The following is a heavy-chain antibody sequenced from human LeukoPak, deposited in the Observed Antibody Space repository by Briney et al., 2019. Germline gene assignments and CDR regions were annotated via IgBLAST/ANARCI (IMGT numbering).Heavy chain of an antibody. CDR2: IVPMFGTP. CDR1: GGTFSSYA. CDR3: VRDHERAGDVSLYYLEV. D-gene: IGHD5-24*01. J-gene: IGHJ6*03. V-gene: IGHV1-69*05. Sequence: GSSVKVSCKASGGTFSSYAISWVRQAPGQGLEWLGGIVPMFGTPDYAQKFRDRVTITTDTFTHTAYMEVKNLRSEDTAIYYCVRDHERAGDVSLYYLEVWGKGTSVTVSS.